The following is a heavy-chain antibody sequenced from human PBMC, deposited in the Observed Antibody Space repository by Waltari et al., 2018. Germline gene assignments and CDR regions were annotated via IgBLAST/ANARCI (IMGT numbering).Heavy chain of an antibody. J-gene: IGHJ6*02. CDR1: GFTFSSYG. CDR3: AKRAESFYSNYGMDV. Sequence: QVQLVESGGGVVQPGRSLRLSCAASGFTFSSYGMHWVRPAPGKGLEWVAVISYDGSNKYYADSVKGRFTISRDNSKNTLYLQMNSLRAEDTAVYYCAKRAESFYSNYGMDVWGQGTTVTVSS. D-gene: IGHD4-4*01. V-gene: IGHV3-30*18. CDR2: ISYDGSNK.